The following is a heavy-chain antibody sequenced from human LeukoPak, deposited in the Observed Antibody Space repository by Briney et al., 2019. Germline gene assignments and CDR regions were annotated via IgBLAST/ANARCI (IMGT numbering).Heavy chain of an antibody. CDR1: GGTFSSYA. J-gene: IGHJ6*03. Sequence: GASVKVSCKASGGTFSSYAISWVRQAPGQGLEWMGGIIPIFGTANYAQKFQGRVTITADKSTSTAYMELSSLRSEDTAVYYCAMRDDLIAAAGPYYYYYMDVWGKGTTVTVSS. CDR3: AMRDDLIAAAGPYYYYYMDV. D-gene: IGHD6-13*01. CDR2: IIPIFGTA. V-gene: IGHV1-69*06.